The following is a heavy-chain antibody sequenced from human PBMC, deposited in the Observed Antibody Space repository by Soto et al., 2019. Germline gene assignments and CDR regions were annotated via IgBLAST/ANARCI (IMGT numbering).Heavy chain of an antibody. Sequence: GASVKVSCKAPADTFTSYYIHWVRQAPGHGLEWMGWMNPNNGNTDYAPKFQGRVTMTMNTSIGTAYMELSSLRSEDTAVYYCARSPRNYYALGSYSYFRHWGQGTLVTVSS. J-gene: IGHJ1*01. CDR1: ADTFTSYY. CDR3: ARSPRNYYALGSYSYFRH. D-gene: IGHD3-10*01. V-gene: IGHV1-8*02. CDR2: MNPNNGNT.